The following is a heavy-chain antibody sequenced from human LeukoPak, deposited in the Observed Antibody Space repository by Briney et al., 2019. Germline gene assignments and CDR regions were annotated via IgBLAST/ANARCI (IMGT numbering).Heavy chain of an antibody. CDR3: ASRLAYYYDSSGLAH. V-gene: IGHV4-59*01. D-gene: IGHD3-22*01. Sequence: KPSETLSLTCTVSGGSISSYYWSWIRQPPGKGLEWIGYIYYSGSTNYNPSLKSRVTISVDTSKNQFSLKLSSVTAADTAVYYCASRLAYYYDSSGLAHWGQGTLVTVSS. CDR1: GGSISSYY. J-gene: IGHJ4*02. CDR2: IYYSGST.